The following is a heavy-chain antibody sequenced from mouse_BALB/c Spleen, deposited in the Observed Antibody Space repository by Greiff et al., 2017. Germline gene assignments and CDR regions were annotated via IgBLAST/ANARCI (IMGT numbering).Heavy chain of an antibody. CDR2: ISSGGST. V-gene: IGHV5-6-5*01. Sequence: EVQLVESGGGLVKPGGSLKLSCAASGFTFSSYAMSWVRQTPEKRLEWVASISSGGSTYYPDSVKGRVTISRDNARNNLYLQKSSLRSEDTAMYYCARDYGKYVEAGEYWGRGTADSVS. D-gene: IGHD2-1*01. CDR1: GFTFSSYA. CDR3: ARDYGKYVEAGEY. J-gene: IGHJ4*01.